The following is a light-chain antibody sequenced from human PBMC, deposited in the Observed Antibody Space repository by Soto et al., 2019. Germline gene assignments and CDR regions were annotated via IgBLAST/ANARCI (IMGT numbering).Light chain of an antibody. CDR2: AAS. Sequence: ELMMRQSPATLSVSPGERATLSCRASQSISGNIAWYQQKPGQAPRVLIYAASIRASGIPARFSGTGFGREFTLSISSLQSEDSAVYYCQQYNSWTLISFGQGTRLEIK. CDR1: QSISGN. V-gene: IGKV3-15*01. CDR3: QQYNSWTLIS. J-gene: IGKJ5*01.